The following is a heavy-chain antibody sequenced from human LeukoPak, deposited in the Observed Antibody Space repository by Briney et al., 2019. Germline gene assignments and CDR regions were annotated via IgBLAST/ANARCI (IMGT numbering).Heavy chain of an antibody. Sequence: GSLRLSCAASGFTFSSYSMNWVRQAPGKGLEWVTLISYDGSSKYYADSVKGRFTISRDNSKNTLFLQMNSLRAEDTAVYYCARDRGSGVAAAGLFDYWGQGTLVTVSS. D-gene: IGHD6-13*01. CDR3: ARDRGSGVAAAGLFDY. CDR2: ISYDGSSK. V-gene: IGHV3-30*03. J-gene: IGHJ4*02. CDR1: GFTFSSYS.